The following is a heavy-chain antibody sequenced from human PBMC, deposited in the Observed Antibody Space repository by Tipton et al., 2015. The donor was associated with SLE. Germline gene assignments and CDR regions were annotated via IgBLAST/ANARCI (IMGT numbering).Heavy chain of an antibody. CDR2: ISNDGSQI. CDR3: AKGTTDIDW. D-gene: IGHD1-1*01. V-gene: IGHV3-30*18. J-gene: IGHJ4*02. Sequence: SLRLSCAVSGFTFSTFGMHWVRQAPGKGLEWMAVISNDGSQIYYADSLKGRFTISRDNAKNSLYLQMNSLRDEDTAFYYCAKGTTDIDWWGQGTLVTVSS. CDR1: GFTFSTFG.